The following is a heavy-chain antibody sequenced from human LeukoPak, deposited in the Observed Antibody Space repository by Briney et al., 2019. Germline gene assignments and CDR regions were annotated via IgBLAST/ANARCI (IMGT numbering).Heavy chain of an antibody. CDR3: ARASSGYYHLFDP. V-gene: IGHV4-34*01. Sequence: IPSETLSLTCAVYGGSFSGYYWSWIRQPPGKGLEWIGEINHSGSTNYNPSLKSRVTISVGTSKNQFSLKLGSVTAADTAVYYCARASSGYYHLFDPWGQGTLVTVSS. D-gene: IGHD3-22*01. J-gene: IGHJ5*02. CDR1: GGSFSGYY. CDR2: INHSGST.